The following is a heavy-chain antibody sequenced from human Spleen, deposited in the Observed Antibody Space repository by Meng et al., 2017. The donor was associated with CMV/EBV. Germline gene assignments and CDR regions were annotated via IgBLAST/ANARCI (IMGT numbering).Heavy chain of an antibody. Sequence: CKASGYTLTTYGISWVRQAPGEGLEWMGWISTYNGNTNYAQKLQGRVTMTTDTSTSTAYMELRSLRSDDTALYYRARDEFGWYLSDYWGQGTLVTVSS. CDR1: GYTLTTYG. V-gene: IGHV1-18*01. CDR3: ARDEFGWYLSDY. D-gene: IGHD4-23*01. CDR2: ISTYNGNT. J-gene: IGHJ4*02.